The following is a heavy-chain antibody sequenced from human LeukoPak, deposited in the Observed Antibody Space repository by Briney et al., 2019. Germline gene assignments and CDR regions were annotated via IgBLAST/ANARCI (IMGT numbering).Heavy chain of an antibody. CDR3: ARKEGGNSNPFDY. CDR1: GGTFSSYA. CDR2: IIPIFGTA. Sequence: SVKVSCKASGGTFSSYAISWVRQAPGQGLEWMGGIIPIFGTANYVQKFQGRVTITADESTSTAYMELSSLRSEDTAVYYCARKEGGNSNPFDYWGQGTLVTVSS. J-gene: IGHJ4*02. D-gene: IGHD4-23*01. V-gene: IGHV1-69*13.